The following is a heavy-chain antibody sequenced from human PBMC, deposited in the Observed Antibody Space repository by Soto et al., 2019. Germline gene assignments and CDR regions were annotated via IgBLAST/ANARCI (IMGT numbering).Heavy chain of an antibody. Sequence: LGESLKISCKGSGYSFTSYWIGWVRQMPGKGLEWMGIIYPGDSDTRYSPSFQGQVTISADKSISTAYLQWSSLKASDTAMYYCARHNRIAVAGTDAFDIWGQGTMVTVSS. V-gene: IGHV5-51*01. CDR3: ARHNRIAVAGTDAFDI. CDR1: GYSFTSYW. D-gene: IGHD6-19*01. J-gene: IGHJ3*02. CDR2: IYPGDSDT.